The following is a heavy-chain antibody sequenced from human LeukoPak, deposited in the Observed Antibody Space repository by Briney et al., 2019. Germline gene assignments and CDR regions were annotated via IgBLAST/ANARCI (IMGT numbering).Heavy chain of an antibody. V-gene: IGHV3-21*01. J-gene: IGHJ4*02. Sequence: SVGSLRLSCAASGFTFNNYNRNWVRQAPGKGLEWVSSISSSSSYIYYADSVKGRFTISRDNAKNSLYLQMNSLRVEDTAVYYCARDRDFDYWGLGTLVTVSS. D-gene: IGHD5-24*01. CDR2: ISSSSSYI. CDR3: ARDRDFDY. CDR1: GFTFNNYN.